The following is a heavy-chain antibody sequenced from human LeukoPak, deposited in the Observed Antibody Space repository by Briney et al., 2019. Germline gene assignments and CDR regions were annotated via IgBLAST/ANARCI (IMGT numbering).Heavy chain of an antibody. Sequence: GGSLRLSCAASGFTFNSYEMNWARQAPGKGLEWVSYISSSGSTIYYADSVKGGFTISRDNAKNSLFLQMNSLRAEDTAVYYCAREEAGGDAFDIWGQGTMVTVSS. CDR1: GFTFNSYE. D-gene: IGHD3-10*01. V-gene: IGHV3-48*03. CDR2: ISSSGSTI. J-gene: IGHJ3*02. CDR3: AREEAGGDAFDI.